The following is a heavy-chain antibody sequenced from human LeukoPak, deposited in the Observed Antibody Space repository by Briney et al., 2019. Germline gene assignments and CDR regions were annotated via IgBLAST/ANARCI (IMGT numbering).Heavy chain of an antibody. CDR2: IYSGGST. CDR1: GFTVSSNY. J-gene: IGHJ4*02. V-gene: IGHV3-66*01. CDR3: VLWFGELWEGFDY. D-gene: IGHD3-10*01. Sequence: GGSLRLSCAASGFTVSSNYMSWVRQAPGKGLEWVSVIYSGGSTYYADSVKGRFTISRDNSKNTLYLQMNSLRAEDTAVYYCVLWFGELWEGFDYWGQGTLVTVSS.